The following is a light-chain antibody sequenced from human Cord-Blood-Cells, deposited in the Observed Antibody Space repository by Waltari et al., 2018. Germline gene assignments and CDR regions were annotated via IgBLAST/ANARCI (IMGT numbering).Light chain of an antibody. Sequence: DIQMTQSPSTLSASVGDRVTITCRASQSISSWLAWYQQKTGKAPKLLIYDASSLESGVPSRFSGSGSGTEFALTISSLQPDDFATYYVQQYNSYSYTFGQGTKLEIK. CDR3: QQYNSYSYT. CDR1: QSISSW. V-gene: IGKV1-5*01. CDR2: DAS. J-gene: IGKJ2*01.